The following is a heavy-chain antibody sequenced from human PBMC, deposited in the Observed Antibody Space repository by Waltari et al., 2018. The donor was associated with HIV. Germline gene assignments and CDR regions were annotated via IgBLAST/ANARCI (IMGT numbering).Heavy chain of an antibody. D-gene: IGHD3-16*01. CDR1: GFTFSSYW. CDR3: ASLYNYVWGSPPPFDY. Sequence: EVQLVESGGGLVQPGGYLRLSCAASGFTFSSYWMHGVRQAPGKGLVWVSRINSYGSSTNYADSVKGRFTISRDNAKNTVYLQMNSLRAEDTALYYCASLYNYVWGSPPPFDYWGQGTLVTVSS. V-gene: IGHV3-74*01. CDR2: INSYGSST. J-gene: IGHJ4*02.